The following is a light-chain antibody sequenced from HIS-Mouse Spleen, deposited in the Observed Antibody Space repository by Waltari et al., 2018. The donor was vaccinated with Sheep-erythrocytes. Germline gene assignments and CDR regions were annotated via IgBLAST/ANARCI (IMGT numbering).Light chain of an antibody. CDR2: EGS. Sequence: QSALTQPASVSGSPGQSITISFTRTSRDVGSYNLLPWYQQHPGKAPKLMIYEGSKRPSGVSNRFSGSKSGNTASLTISGLQAEDEADYYCCSYAGSSTPWVFGGGTKLTVL. J-gene: IGLJ3*02. CDR3: CSYAGSSTPWV. V-gene: IGLV2-23*01. CDR1: SRDVGSYNL.